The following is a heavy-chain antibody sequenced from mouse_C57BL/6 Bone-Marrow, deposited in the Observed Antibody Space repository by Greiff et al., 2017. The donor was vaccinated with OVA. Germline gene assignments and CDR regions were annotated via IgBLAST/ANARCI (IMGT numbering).Heavy chain of an antibody. D-gene: IGHD1-1*01. J-gene: IGHJ4*01. CDR2: IHPSDSDT. CDR1: GYTFTSYW. V-gene: IGHV1-74*01. Sequence: VQLQQSGAELVKPGASVKVSCKASGYTFTSYWMHWVKQRPGQGLEWIGRIHPSDSDTNYNQKFKGKATLTVDKSSSTAYIQLSSLTSEDSAVYYCAIVRRYYAMDYWGQGTSVTVSS. CDR3: AIVRRYYAMDY.